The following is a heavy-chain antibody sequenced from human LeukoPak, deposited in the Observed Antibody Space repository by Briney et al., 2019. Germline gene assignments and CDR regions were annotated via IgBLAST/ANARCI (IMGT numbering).Heavy chain of an antibody. Sequence: PSETLSLTCTVSGGSISSYYWSWIRQPPGKGLEWIGYIYYSGSTNHNPSLKSRVTISVDTSKNQFSLKLSSVTAADTAVYYCAATSPHLLRYFDWLPGVIDYWGQGTLVTVSS. J-gene: IGHJ4*02. CDR1: GGSISSYY. V-gene: IGHV4-59*01. CDR2: IYYSGST. CDR3: AATSPHLLRYFDWLPGVIDY. D-gene: IGHD3-9*01.